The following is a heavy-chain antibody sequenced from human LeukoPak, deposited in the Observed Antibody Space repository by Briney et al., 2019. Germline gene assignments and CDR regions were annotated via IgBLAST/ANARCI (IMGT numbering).Heavy chain of an antibody. CDR1: GGSISSYY. D-gene: IGHD6-19*01. J-gene: IGHJ3*02. CDR3: ASNIIAVAAFDI. Sequence: SETLSLTCTVSGGSISSYYWNWIRQPPGKGLEWIGYFSYSGSTNYNPSLRSRVTISVDKSKNQFSLKLSSVTAADTAVYYCASNIIAVAAFDIWGQGTMVTVSS. CDR2: FSYSGST. V-gene: IGHV4-59*12.